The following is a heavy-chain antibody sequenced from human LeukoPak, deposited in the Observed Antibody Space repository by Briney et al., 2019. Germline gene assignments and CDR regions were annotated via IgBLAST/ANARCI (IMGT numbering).Heavy chain of an antibody. Sequence: PGGSLRLSCAASGFTFSSHGMTWVRQAPGKGLEWVSGITIGGDTTHYADSVKGRFTISRDNSKNTLYLQMNSLRDEDTAVYYCAKGSPVTTTIQGYFDYWGQGILVTVS. J-gene: IGHJ4*02. CDR1: GFTFSSHG. V-gene: IGHV3-23*01. CDR3: AKGSPVTTTIQGYFDY. CDR2: ITIGGDTT. D-gene: IGHD4-17*01.